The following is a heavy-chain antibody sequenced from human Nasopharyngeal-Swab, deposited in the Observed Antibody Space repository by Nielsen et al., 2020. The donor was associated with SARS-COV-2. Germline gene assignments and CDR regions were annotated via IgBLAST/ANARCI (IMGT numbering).Heavy chain of an antibody. CDR2: IYYSGST. V-gene: IGHV4-59*01. J-gene: IGHJ3*02. Sequence: RQAPGKGLEWIGYIYYSGSTNYNPSLKSRVTISVDTSKNQFSLKLSSVTAADTAVYYCAGESPAGDAFDIWGQGTMVTVSS. D-gene: IGHD1-14*01. CDR3: AGESPAGDAFDI.